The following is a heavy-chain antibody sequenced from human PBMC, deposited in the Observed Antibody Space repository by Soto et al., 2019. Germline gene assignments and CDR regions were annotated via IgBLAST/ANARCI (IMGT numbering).Heavy chain of an antibody. CDR3: ASARVVTRLDAFDI. Sequence: QVQLQESGPGLVKPSGTLSLTCAVSGGSISSSNWWSWVRQPPGKGLEWIGEIYHSGSTNYNPSLKSRVTISVDKSKNQFPLTLSSVTAADTAVYYGASARVVTRLDAFDIWGQGTMVTVSS. D-gene: IGHD3-16*02. J-gene: IGHJ3*02. V-gene: IGHV4-4*02. CDR1: GGSISSSNW. CDR2: IYHSGST.